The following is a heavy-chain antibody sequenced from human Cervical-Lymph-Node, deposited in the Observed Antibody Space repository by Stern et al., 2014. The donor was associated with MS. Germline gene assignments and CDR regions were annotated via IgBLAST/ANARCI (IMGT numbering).Heavy chain of an antibody. D-gene: IGHD1-14*01. Sequence: EVQLVESGGGLVQPGGSLRLSCAASGFTFSSYWMHWVRQVPGKGLVWVSRLRSDGGATVYADSVKGRFPISRDNANNTLYLQMHSLRAEDSAVYYCVRAEGTLRRYYFDSWGQGALVTVSS. CDR1: GFTFSSYW. V-gene: IGHV3-74*02. CDR2: LRSDGGAT. J-gene: IGHJ4*02. CDR3: VRAEGTLRRYYFDS.